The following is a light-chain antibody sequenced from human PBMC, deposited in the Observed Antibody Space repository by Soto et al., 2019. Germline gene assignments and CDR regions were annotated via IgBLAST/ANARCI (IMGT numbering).Light chain of an antibody. CDR1: QSISSW. J-gene: IGKJ1*01. V-gene: IGKV1-5*01. CDR3: QQYNSYSRT. Sequence: DIHMTQSPSTLSASVGDRFTITCRASQSISSWLAWYQQNPGKAPKLLIYDASSLESGVPSRFRGSGSGTEFTLTISSLQPDDFEPYYCQQYNSYSRTFGQGTKVDIK. CDR2: DAS.